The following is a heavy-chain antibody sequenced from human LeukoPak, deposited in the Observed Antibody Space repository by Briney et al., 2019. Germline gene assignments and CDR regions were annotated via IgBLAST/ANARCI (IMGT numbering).Heavy chain of an antibody. CDR1: GGSISSSSYY. Sequence: SETLSLTCTVSGGSISSSSYYWGWIRQPPGKGLEWIGSIYYSGSTYYNPSLKSRVTISVDTSKNQFSLKLSSVTAADTAVYYCARVVAKLLWFGESGQTGNWFDPWGQGTLVTVSS. D-gene: IGHD3-10*01. J-gene: IGHJ5*02. CDR2: IYYSGST. CDR3: ARVVAKLLWFGESGQTGNWFDP. V-gene: IGHV4-39*07.